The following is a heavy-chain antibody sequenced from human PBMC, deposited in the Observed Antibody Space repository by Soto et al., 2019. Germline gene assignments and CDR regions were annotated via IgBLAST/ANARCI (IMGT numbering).Heavy chain of an antibody. D-gene: IGHD4-17*01. CDR3: ANWKAGDYVEWQL. CDR1: GGTFSSYA. V-gene: IGHV1-69*13. CDR2: IIPIFGTA. J-gene: IGHJ4*02. Sequence: SVKVSCKASGGTFSSYAISWVRQAPGQGLEWMGGIIPIFGTANYAQKFQGRVTITADESTSTAYMELSSLRSGDTAVYYCANWKAGDYVEWQLWGQGTLVTVSS.